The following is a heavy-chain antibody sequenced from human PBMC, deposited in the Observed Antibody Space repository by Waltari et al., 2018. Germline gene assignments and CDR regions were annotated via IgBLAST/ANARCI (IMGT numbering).Heavy chain of an antibody. D-gene: IGHD3-9*01. Sequence: QVQLQESGPGLVKPSETLSLTCTVSGGSISSYYWSWIRQPPGKGLEWIGYIYYSGSTNYNPSLKSRVTISVDTSKNQFSLKLSSVTAADTAVYYCARDLPYYDILTGYYSQGAFDIWGQGTMVTVSS. CDR2: IYYSGST. CDR3: ARDLPYYDILTGYYSQGAFDI. V-gene: IGHV4-59*01. J-gene: IGHJ3*02. CDR1: GGSISSYY.